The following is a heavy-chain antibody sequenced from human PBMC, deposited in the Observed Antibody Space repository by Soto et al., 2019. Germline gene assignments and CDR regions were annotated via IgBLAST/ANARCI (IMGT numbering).Heavy chain of an antibody. D-gene: IGHD2-15*01. V-gene: IGHV1-3*01. J-gene: IGHJ6*02. Sequence: ASVKVSFKASGYTFTSYAMHWVRQAPGQRLEWMGWINAGNGNTKYSQKFQGRVTITRDTSASTAYMELSSLRSEDTAVYYCARANSFCSGGSCYPRGYYYYGMDGWGQGTTVTISS. CDR2: INAGNGNT. CDR3: ARANSFCSGGSCYPRGYYYYGMDG. CDR1: GYTFTSYA.